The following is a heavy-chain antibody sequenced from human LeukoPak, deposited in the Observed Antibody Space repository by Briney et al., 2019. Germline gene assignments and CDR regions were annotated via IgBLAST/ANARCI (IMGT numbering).Heavy chain of an antibody. V-gene: IGHV4-59*01. CDR3: ARADYGGANY. CDR2: IYYSGST. J-gene: IGHJ4*02. CDR1: GGSISSYY. Sequence: SETLSLTCTVSGGSISSYYWSWIRQPPGKGLEWIGYIYYSGSTNYNPSLKSRVTISVDTSKNQFSLKLSSVTAADTAVYYCARADYGGANYWGQGTLVTVSS. D-gene: IGHD4-23*01.